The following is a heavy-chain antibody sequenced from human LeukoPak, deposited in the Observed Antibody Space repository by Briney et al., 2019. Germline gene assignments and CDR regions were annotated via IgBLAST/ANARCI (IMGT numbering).Heavy chain of an antibody. V-gene: IGHV3-9*01. D-gene: IGHD6-13*01. Sequence: PGGSLRLSCAASGFTFDDYAMHWVRQAPGKGVEGVSGISWNSGSIGYADSVKGRFTISRDNAKNSLYLQMNSLKAEDTALYYCAKDRGSRIAAAGNWFDPWGQGTLVTVSS. CDR3: AKDRGSRIAAAGNWFDP. CDR2: ISWNSGSI. CDR1: GFTFDDYA. J-gene: IGHJ5*02.